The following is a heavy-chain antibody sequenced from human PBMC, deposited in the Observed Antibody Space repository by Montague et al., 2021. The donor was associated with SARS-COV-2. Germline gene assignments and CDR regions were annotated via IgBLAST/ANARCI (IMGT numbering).Heavy chain of an antibody. J-gene: IGHJ4*02. CDR2: IKSKTDGGTT. V-gene: IGHV3-15*01. CDR3: TTDFPHGSTNLGYCSGGRCDAEGYHFDY. CDR1: GFTFSNAW. Sequence: SLRLSCAASGFTFSNAWMSWVRQAPGKGLEWVGRIKSKTDGGTTDYAAPVKGRFTVSRDDSKNTLYLQMNSLKTEDTAVYYCTTDFPHGSTNLGYCSGGRCDAEGYHFDYWGQGTLVTVSS. D-gene: IGHD2-15*01.